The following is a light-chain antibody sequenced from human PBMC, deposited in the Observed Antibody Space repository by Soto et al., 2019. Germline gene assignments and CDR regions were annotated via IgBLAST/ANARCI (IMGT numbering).Light chain of an antibody. CDR1: QSVSSSY. Sequence: EIELTQSPGTLSLSPGERATLSCRASQSVSSSYLAWYQQKPGPATRLLIYGASIRTTGIPVRFSGSGAGTDFTLTISRLEPEDFAVYSCQQYGSSPPYTFGQGTKLEIK. J-gene: IGKJ2*01. CDR2: GAS. CDR3: QQYGSSPPYT. V-gene: IGKV3-20*01.